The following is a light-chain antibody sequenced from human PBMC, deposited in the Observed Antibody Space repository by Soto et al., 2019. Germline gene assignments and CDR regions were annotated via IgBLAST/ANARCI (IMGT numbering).Light chain of an antibody. CDR1: QSVSNY. V-gene: IGKV3-11*01. CDR3: QQYYSYPLT. J-gene: IGKJ4*01. CDR2: AAS. Sequence: EIVLTQSPATLSLSPGERVTLSCRASQSVSNYLAWYQQKPGQAPRLLVSAASNRATGIPARFSGSGSRTDFTLTISSLEPEDFATYYCQQYYSYPLTFGGGTKVDIK.